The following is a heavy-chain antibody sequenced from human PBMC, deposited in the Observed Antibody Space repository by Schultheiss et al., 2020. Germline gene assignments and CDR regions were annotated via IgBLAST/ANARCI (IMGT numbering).Heavy chain of an antibody. Sequence: SQTLSFTCAISGDSVSSNVGAWNWIRQSPSRGLEWLGRTYYRSKWYNDYAVSVKSRITINADTSKNQFSLHLKSVTPEDTAVYYCTRAPDWYLDLWGRGTLVTVSS. CDR2: TYYRSKWYN. CDR1: GDSVSSNVGA. V-gene: IGHV6-1*01. J-gene: IGHJ2*01. CDR3: TRAPDWYLDL.